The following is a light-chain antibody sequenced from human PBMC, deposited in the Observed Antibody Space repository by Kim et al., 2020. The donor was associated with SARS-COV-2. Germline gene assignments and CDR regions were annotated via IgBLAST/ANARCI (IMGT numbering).Light chain of an antibody. J-gene: IGLJ3*02. Sequence: KTVTISCTRSSGGLASNYLQWYQQRPGRAPTTVIYEDNQRPSGVPARFSGSIDSSSNSASLTISGLKTEDEADYYCQSYDSSNRVFGGGTQLTVL. V-gene: IGLV6-57*03. CDR2: EDN. CDR3: QSYDSSNRV. CDR1: SGGLASNY.